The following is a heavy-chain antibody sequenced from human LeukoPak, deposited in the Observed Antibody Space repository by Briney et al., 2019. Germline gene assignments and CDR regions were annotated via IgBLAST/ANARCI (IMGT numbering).Heavy chain of an antibody. D-gene: IGHD6-13*01. V-gene: IGHV3-30-3*01. CDR2: ISYDGSNK. CDR3: VRVPGIPPLAAKYYFDY. CDR1: GFTFSSYA. J-gene: IGHJ4*02. Sequence: GGSLRLSCAASGFTFSSYAMHWVRQAPGKGLEWVAVISYDGSNKYYADSVKGRFTISRDNSKNTLYLQMNSLRAEDTAVYYCVRVPGIPPLAAKYYFDYWGQGTLVTVSS.